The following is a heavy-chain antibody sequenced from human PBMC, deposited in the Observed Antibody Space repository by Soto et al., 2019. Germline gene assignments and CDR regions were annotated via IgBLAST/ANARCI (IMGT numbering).Heavy chain of an antibody. V-gene: IGHV3-30*03. J-gene: IGHJ6*02. CDR2: ISYDGSNE. D-gene: IGHD6-13*01. CDR1: GFTFSDYY. Sequence: PGGSLRLSCAASGFTFSDYYMSWIRQAPGKGLEWVAQISYDGSNEHYVDSVKGRFTISRDNSKNTLYLQMNSLRAEDTAVYYCAREGSSSPYGMDVWGQGTTVTVSS. CDR3: AREGSSSPYGMDV.